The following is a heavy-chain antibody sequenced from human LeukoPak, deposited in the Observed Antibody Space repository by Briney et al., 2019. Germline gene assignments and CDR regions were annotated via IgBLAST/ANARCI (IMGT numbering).Heavy chain of an antibody. J-gene: IGHJ4*02. Sequence: GGSLRLSCAASGFTFSSYSMNWVRQAPGKGLEWVSSISSSSSYIYYADSVKGRFTFFRDNAKNSLYLQMNSLRAEDTAVYYCARGLAVAALDYWGQGTLVTVSS. CDR1: GFTFSSYS. CDR2: ISSSSSYI. D-gene: IGHD6-19*01. CDR3: ARGLAVAALDY. V-gene: IGHV3-21*01.